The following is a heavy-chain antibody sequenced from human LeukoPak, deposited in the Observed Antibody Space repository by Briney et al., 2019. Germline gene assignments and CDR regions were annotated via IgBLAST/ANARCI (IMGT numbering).Heavy chain of an antibody. J-gene: IGHJ4*02. D-gene: IGHD1-1*01. V-gene: IGHV4-30-4*08. CDR2: IYYSGST. CDR1: GDSFTSVTDY. Sequence: PSETLSLTYTVSGDSFTSVTDYWAWIRQPPGKGLEWIGYIYYSGSTYYNPSLKSRVTISVDTSKNQFSLKLSSVTAADTAVYYCAREAPRYDSHFDYWGQGTLVTVSS. CDR3: AREAPRYDSHFDY.